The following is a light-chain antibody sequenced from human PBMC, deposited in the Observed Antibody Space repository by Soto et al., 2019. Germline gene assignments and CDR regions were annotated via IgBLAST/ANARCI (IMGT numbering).Light chain of an antibody. V-gene: IGKV3-20*01. J-gene: IGKJ1*01. CDR1: ESIRSNY. CDR2: GAS. CDR3: QQYGSSPWT. Sequence: ETVLTQSPGTLSLSPGERATLSCRASESIRSNYLAWYRQTPGQAPRLLIFGASKRASGIADRFSGSGSGTDFTLIISRLEPEDFALYYCQQYGSSPWTFSQGTKVEIK.